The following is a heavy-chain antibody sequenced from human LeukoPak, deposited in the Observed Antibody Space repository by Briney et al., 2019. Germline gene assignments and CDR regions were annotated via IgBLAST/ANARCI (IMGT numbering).Heavy chain of an antibody. V-gene: IGHV4-61*02. J-gene: IGHJ4*02. D-gene: IGHD1-26*01. CDR3: ARATSYFGGGLDY. Sequence: SETLSLTCTVSGGSISSGSYYWSWIRRPAGKGLEWIGRIYTSGSTNYNPSLKSRVTISVDTSKNQFSLKLSSVTAADTAVYYCARATSYFGGGLDYWGQGTLVTVSS. CDR1: GGSISSGSYY. CDR2: IYTSGST.